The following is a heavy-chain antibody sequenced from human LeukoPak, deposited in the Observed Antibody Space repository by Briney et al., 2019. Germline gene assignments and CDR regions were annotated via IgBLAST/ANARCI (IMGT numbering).Heavy chain of an antibody. J-gene: IGHJ6*02. Sequence: GGSLRLSCAASGFTFNGYTMNWVRQPPGEGLKWVSSISGSGSSTYYADSVKGRFTISRDNSRNTLYLQMNSLRAEDTGVYYCAKSPELDYSYYYGMDVWGQGTTVTVSS. CDR1: GFTFNGYT. V-gene: IGHV3-23*01. D-gene: IGHD1-1*01. CDR3: AKSPELDYSYYYGMDV. CDR2: ISGSGSST.